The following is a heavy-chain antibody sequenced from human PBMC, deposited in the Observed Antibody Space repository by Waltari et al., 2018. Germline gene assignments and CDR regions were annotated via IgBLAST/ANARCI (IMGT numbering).Heavy chain of an antibody. J-gene: IGHJ4*02. V-gene: IGHV3-43*01. CDR2: ISWDGDLT. Sequence: EVHLVESGGAVVQPGGSLRLSCEASGFIFDDFTMHWVLQPPGKGLEWVSLISWDGDLTYYRDSVKGRFTISRDNSKDSLYLQMNSLRSEDTALYYCVKDIGGSDSWGQGTPVTVSS. CDR3: VKDIGGSDS. CDR1: GFIFDDFT.